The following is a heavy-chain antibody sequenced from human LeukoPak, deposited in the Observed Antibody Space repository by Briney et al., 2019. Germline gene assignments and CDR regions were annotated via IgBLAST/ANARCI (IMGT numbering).Heavy chain of an antibody. J-gene: IGHJ4*02. CDR3: ARDRIVGATIVGNIDY. D-gene: IGHD1-26*01. Sequence: SETLSLTCTVSGGSISSSSYYWGWIRQPPGKGLEWIGSIHYSGSTNYNPSLKSRVTISVDTSKNQFSLKLSSVTAADTAVYYCARDRIVGATIVGNIDYWGQGTLVTVSS. V-gene: IGHV4-39*07. CDR1: GGSISSSSYY. CDR2: IHYSGST.